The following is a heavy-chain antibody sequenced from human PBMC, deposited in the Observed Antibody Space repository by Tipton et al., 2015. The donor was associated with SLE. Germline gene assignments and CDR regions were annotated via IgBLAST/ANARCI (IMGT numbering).Heavy chain of an antibody. CDR1: GGSISSSSYY. D-gene: IGHD2-21*02. CDR3: ARDGRPHPSLAYCGGDCPIDI. J-gene: IGHJ3*02. V-gene: IGHV4-39*07. CDR2: IYYSGST. Sequence: TLSLTCTVSGGSISSSSYYWGWIRQPPGKGLEWIGSIYYSGSTYYNPSLKSRVTISVDTSKNQFSLKLSSVTAADTAVYYCARDGRPHPSLAYCGGDCPIDIWGQGTMVTVSS.